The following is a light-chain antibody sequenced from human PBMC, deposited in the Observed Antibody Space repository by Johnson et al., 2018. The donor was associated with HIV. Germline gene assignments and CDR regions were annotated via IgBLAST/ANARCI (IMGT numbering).Light chain of an antibody. CDR1: VSNIESYF. CDR3: GIWDASLSPLDV. J-gene: IGLJ1*01. V-gene: IGLV1-51*02. CDR2: EDN. Sequence: QAVLTQPPSVSAAPGQTVNISCSGNVSNIESYFVSWYQQLPGAAPTPLIYEDNKRPSGIPDRFSGSKSGATATLGITGLQTGDEADSYCGIWDASLSPLDVFGTGPTITVL.